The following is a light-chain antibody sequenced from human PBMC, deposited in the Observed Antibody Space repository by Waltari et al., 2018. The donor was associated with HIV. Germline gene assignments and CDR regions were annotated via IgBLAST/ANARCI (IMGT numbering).Light chain of an antibody. CDR1: QDIDDD. CDR3: LQHDNFPHT. J-gene: IGKJ2*01. V-gene: IGKV5-2*01. CDR2: EAT. Sequence: ETTLTQSPAFMSATLGDKVTIPCKASQDIDDDLNWYKQKPGEGVILIIREATNLGPGIPPRFSGSGYGTDFTLTIDNIESEDVAYYFCLQHDNFPHTFGQGTNLEIK.